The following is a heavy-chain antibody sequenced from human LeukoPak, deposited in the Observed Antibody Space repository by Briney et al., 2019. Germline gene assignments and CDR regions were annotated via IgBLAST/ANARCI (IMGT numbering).Heavy chain of an antibody. CDR2: IYYSGST. CDR1: GGSISSSSYY. V-gene: IGHV4-39*07. Sequence: SETLSLTCTVSGGSISSSSYYWGWIRQPPGKGPERIGSIYYSGSTYYNPSLKSRVTISVDTSKNQFSLKLSSVTAADTAVYYCARVVGPSQWELPLTVRFWVDYYYMDVWGKGTTVTVSS. CDR3: ARVVGPSQWELPLTVRFWVDYYYMDV. J-gene: IGHJ6*03. D-gene: IGHD1-26*01.